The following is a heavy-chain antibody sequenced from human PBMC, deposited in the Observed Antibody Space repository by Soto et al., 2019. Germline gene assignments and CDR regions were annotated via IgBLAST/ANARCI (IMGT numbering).Heavy chain of an antibody. J-gene: IGHJ4*02. V-gene: IGHV4-39*01. CDR1: GDSISRSSYF. Sequence: PSETLSLTCTVSGDSISRSSYFWGWIRQPPGRGLEWIGSIYYGGSTYYNPSLKSRATISVETSKNQFSLKLSSVTAADTAVYYRASQYKSSWYVGPLDHWGQGTLVTVSS. CDR3: ASQYKSSWYVGPLDH. CDR2: IYYGGST. D-gene: IGHD6-13*01.